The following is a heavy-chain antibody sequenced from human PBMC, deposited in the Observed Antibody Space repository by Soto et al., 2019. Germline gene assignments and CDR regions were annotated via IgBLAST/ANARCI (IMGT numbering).Heavy chain of an antibody. CDR1: WYTFTTYA. CDR3: ARDGGSSDSFDY. CDR2: INADNANT. D-gene: IGHD2-2*01. J-gene: IGHJ4*02. Sequence: GASVKVSCKASWYTFTTYAIQLVRQAPGQRLEWMGWINADNANTKYSQKFQGRVTITRDTSASTAYMELSSLRSEDTAVYYCARDGGSSDSFDYWGQGTLVTVS. V-gene: IGHV1-3*01.